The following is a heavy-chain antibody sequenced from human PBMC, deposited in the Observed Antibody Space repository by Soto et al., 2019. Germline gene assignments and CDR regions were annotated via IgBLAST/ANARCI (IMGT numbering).Heavy chain of an antibody. D-gene: IGHD4-17*01. CDR2: INPNSGGT. CDR1: GYTFTGYY. Sequence: QVQLVQSGAEVKKPGASVKVSCKASGYTFTGYYMHWVRQAPGQGLEWMGWINPNSGGTNYAQKFEGCVTIARGTSMSTAYMELSRLRSEDTAGYHCASVVDTVTTGGPLGYWGQGTLVTVSS. CDR3: ASVVDTVTTGGPLGY. V-gene: IGHV1-2*04. J-gene: IGHJ4*02.